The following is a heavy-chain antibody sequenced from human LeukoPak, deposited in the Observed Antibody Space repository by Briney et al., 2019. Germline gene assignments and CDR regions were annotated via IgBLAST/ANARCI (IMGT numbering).Heavy chain of an antibody. Sequence: GGSLRLSCAASGFTFSSYSMNWVRQAPGKGLEWVSYVSSSSTIYYADSVKGRFTISRDNAKNSLYLQMNSLRAEDTAVYYCARYTTSQRAFDIWGQGTMVTVSS. V-gene: IGHV3-48*01. CDR2: VSSSSTI. D-gene: IGHD2-2*01. J-gene: IGHJ3*02. CDR1: GFTFSSYS. CDR3: ARYTTSQRAFDI.